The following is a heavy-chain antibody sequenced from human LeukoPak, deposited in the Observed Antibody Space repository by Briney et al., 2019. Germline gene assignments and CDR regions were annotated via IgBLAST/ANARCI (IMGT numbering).Heavy chain of an antibody. Sequence: GGSLRLSCAASGFTFSSYAMHWVRQAPGKGLEWVAVISYDGSNKYYADSVKGRFTISRDNSKNTLYLQMNSLRAEDTAVYYCARAAQQAWAFDYWGQGTLVTVSS. CDR2: ISYDGSNK. CDR3: ARAAQQAWAFDY. J-gene: IGHJ4*02. V-gene: IGHV3-30*14. CDR1: GFTFSSYA. D-gene: IGHD6-13*01.